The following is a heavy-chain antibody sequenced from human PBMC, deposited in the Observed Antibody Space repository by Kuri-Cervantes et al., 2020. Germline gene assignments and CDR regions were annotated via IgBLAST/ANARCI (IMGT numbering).Heavy chain of an antibody. D-gene: IGHD2-2*01. J-gene: IGHJ4*02. CDR1: GGSISSSSYY. CDR3: ARGRPNYCSSTSCYFWKPRSSSWPIFDY. V-gene: IGHV4-39*01. Sequence: ESLKISCTVSGGSISSSSYYWGWIRQPPGKGLEWIGSIYYSGSTYYNPSLKSRVTISVDTSKNQFSLKLCSVTAADTAVYYCARGRPNYCSSTSCYFWKPRSSSWPIFDYWGQGTLVTVSS. CDR2: IYYSGST.